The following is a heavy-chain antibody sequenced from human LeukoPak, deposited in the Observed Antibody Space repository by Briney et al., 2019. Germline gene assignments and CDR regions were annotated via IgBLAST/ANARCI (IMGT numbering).Heavy chain of an antibody. V-gene: IGHV4-4*02. CDR1: GGSISSSNW. CDR2: IYYSGNT. CDR3: ARGALLWFGDRMEYYFDY. Sequence: SETLSPTCGVSGGSISSSNWWSWVRQPPGKGLEWIGFIYYSGNTNYNPSLKSRVTISVDTSKNQFSLKLSSMTAADTAVYYCARGALLWFGDRMEYYFDYWGQGTLLTVSS. J-gene: IGHJ4*02. D-gene: IGHD3-10*01.